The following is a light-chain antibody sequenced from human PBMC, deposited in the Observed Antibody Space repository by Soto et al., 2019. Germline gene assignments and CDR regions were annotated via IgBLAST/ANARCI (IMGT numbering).Light chain of an antibody. CDR1: SSNIGAGFE. V-gene: IGLV1-40*01. CDR3: QSYDSSLSGSEV. CDR2: GNN. Sequence: ALTQPPSVSGAPGQRVTISCTGSSSNIGAGFEVHWYQQLPGTAPKLLIYGNNNRPSGVPDRFSGSKSGTSASLAITGLQAEDEADYYCQSYDSSLSGSEVFGTGTKVTVL. J-gene: IGLJ1*01.